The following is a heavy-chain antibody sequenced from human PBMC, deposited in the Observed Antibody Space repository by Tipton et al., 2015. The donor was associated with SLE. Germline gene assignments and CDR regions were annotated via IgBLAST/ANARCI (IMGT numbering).Heavy chain of an antibody. Sequence: SLRLSCAASGFTFSSYAMHWVRQAPGKGLEWVAVISYDGSNKYYADSVKGRFTISRDNSKNTLYLQMNSLRAEDTAVYYCARGTTPTRTSGWFDYWGQGTLVTV. CDR3: ARGTTPTRTSGWFDY. CDR2: ISYDGSNK. J-gene: IGHJ4*02. V-gene: IGHV3-30*04. D-gene: IGHD6-19*01. CDR1: GFTFSSYA.